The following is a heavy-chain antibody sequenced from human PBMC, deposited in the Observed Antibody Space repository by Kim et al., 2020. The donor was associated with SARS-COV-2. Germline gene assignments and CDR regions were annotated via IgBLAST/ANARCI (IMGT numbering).Heavy chain of an antibody. CDR1: GFTFSSYA. V-gene: IGHV3-30-3*01. CDR2: ISYDGSNK. Sequence: GGSLRLSCAASGFTFSSYAMHWVRQAPGKGLEWVAVISYDGSNKYYADSVKGRFTISRYNSKNTLYLQMNSLRAEDTAVYYCARAGSGSYYYGMDVWGQGTTVTVSS. D-gene: IGHD1-26*01. J-gene: IGHJ6*02. CDR3: ARAGSGSYYYGMDV.